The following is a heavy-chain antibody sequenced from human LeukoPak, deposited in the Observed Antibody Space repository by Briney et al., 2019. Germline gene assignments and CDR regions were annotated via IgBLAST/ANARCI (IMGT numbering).Heavy chain of an antibody. D-gene: IGHD6-6*01. Sequence: PGGSLRHSCAASGFTFSSYWMDWVRQAPGKGLVWVSHINTDGSSTTYADSVKGRFTISRDNDKNTLYLQMNSLRAEDTAVYYCARSGGSSSLGYWGQGTLVTVSS. CDR3: ARSGGSSSLGY. V-gene: IGHV3-74*01. J-gene: IGHJ4*02. CDR2: INTDGSST. CDR1: GFTFSSYW.